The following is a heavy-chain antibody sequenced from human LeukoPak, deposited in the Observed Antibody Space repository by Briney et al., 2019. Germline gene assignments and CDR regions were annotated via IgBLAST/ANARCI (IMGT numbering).Heavy chain of an antibody. CDR1: GGTFSSYA. Sequence: GASVKVSCKASGGTFSSYATSWVRQAPGQGLEWMGGIIPIFGTANYAQKFQGRVTITTDESTSTAYMELSSLRSEDTAVYYCARLNKGSSSWYWGYNWFDPWGQGTLVTVSS. J-gene: IGHJ5*02. D-gene: IGHD6-13*01. CDR2: IIPIFGTA. V-gene: IGHV1-69*05. CDR3: ARLNKGSSSWYWGYNWFDP.